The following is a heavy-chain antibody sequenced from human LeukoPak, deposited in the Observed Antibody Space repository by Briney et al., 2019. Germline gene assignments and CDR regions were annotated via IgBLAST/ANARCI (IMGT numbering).Heavy chain of an antibody. J-gene: IGHJ6*02. D-gene: IGHD1-26*01. V-gene: IGHV4-4*07. CDR3: ARDGSSQYYYYGMDV. Sequence: PSETLSLTCTVSGGSISSYYWSWIQQPAGKGLEWIGRIYTSGSTNYNPSLKSRVTMSVDTSKNQFSLKLSSVTAADTAVYYCARDGSSQYYYYGMDVWGQGTTVTVSS. CDR1: GGSISSYY. CDR2: IYTSGST.